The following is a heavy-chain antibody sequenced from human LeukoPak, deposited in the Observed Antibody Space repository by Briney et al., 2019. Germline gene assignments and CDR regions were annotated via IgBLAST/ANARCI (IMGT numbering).Heavy chain of an antibody. D-gene: IGHD6-19*01. CDR1: GFTFSSYA. CDR2: ISGSGGST. Sequence: GGSLRLSCAASGFTFSSYATSWVRQAPGKGLEWVSAISGSGGSTYYADSVKGRFTISRDNSKNTLYLQMNSLRAEDTAVYYCAKGGQWLVWHFDYWGQGTLVTVSS. J-gene: IGHJ4*02. CDR3: AKGGQWLVWHFDY. V-gene: IGHV3-23*01.